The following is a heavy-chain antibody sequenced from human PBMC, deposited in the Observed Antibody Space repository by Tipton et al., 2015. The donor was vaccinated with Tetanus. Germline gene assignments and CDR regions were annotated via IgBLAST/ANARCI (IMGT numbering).Heavy chain of an antibody. D-gene: IGHD2-2*02. CDR2: VSYSGRN. V-gene: IGHV4-61*08. CDR1: GGSVRSGDYS. CDR3: ARANTEFPKKGPFDS. Sequence: LRLSCTVSGGSVRSGDYSWNWIRQPPGKGLEWLAYVSYSGRNNSNYSLKRRITISQDTSKNQFSLRMTSLTAADTAVYYCARANTEFPKKGPFDSWGQGSLVIVSS. J-gene: IGHJ4*02.